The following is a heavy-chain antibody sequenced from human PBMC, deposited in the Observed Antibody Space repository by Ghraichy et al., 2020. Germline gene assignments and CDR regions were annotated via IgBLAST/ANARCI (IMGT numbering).Heavy chain of an antibody. J-gene: IGHJ4*02. V-gene: IGHV4-34*01. CDR3: ARLEAYYYGSGSYPLDGY. D-gene: IGHD3-10*01. Sequence: SETLSLTCAVYGGSFSGYYWSWIRQPPGKGLEWIGEINHSGSTNYNPSLKSRVTISVDTSKNQFSLKLSSVTAADTAVYYCARLEAYYYGSGSYPLDGYWGQGTLVTVSS. CDR1: GGSFSGYY. CDR2: INHSGST.